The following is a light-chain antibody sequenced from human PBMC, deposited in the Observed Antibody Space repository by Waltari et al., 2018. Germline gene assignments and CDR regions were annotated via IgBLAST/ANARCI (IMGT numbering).Light chain of an antibody. CDR2: SAS. CDR1: QNIGSW. J-gene: IGKJ1*01. Sequence: DIQMTQSPSFVSAFLGDRVPIRCRASQNIGSWLAWYQQKPGQAPKLLIYSASSLQSGVPSRFSGTGSGTDFTLTISSLQPEDFATYYCQQANNFPRTFGQGTKVEI. V-gene: IGKV1-12*01. CDR3: QQANNFPRT.